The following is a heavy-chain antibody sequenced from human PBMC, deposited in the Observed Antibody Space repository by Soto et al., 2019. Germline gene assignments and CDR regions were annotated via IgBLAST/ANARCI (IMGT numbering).Heavy chain of an antibody. CDR1: GFTFSSYA. V-gene: IGHV3-23*01. CDR2: ISGSGGST. CDR3: AKSLRVDTIFGVVPIIDFDY. J-gene: IGHJ4*02. D-gene: IGHD3-3*01. Sequence: EVQLLESGGGLVQPGGSLRLSCAASGFTFSSYAMSWVRQAPGKGLEWISAISGSGGSTYYADSVKGRFTISRDNSKNTLYLQMNSLRAEDTAVYYCAKSLRVDTIFGVVPIIDFDYWGQGTLVTVSS.